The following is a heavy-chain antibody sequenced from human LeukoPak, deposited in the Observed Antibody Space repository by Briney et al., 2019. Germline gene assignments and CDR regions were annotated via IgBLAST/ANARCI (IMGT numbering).Heavy chain of an antibody. CDR3: ARGRYYYGSGSYYNDPVYFDY. CDR1: GYTFTSYH. D-gene: IGHD3-10*01. V-gene: IGHV1-18*01. Sequence: ASVKVSCKASGYTFTSYHISWVRQAPGQGLEWMGWISAYNGNANHAQKLQGRVTMTTDTSTSTAYMELRSLRSADTAVYYCARGRYYYGSGSYYNDPVYFDYWGQGTLVTVSS. CDR2: ISAYNGNA. J-gene: IGHJ4*02.